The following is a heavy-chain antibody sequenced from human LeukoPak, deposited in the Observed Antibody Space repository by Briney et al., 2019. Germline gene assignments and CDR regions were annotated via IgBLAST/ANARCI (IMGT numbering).Heavy chain of an antibody. CDR1: GGSISSGGYY. D-gene: IGHD1-1*01. Sequence: SQTLSLTCTVSGGSISSGGYYWSWIRQPPGKGLEWIGYIYHSGSTYYNPSLKSRVTISVDTSKNQFSLKLSSVTAADTAVYYCARTFPYYYYGMDVWGQGTTVTVSS. CDR3: ARTFPYYYYGMDV. V-gene: IGHV4-30-2*02. J-gene: IGHJ6*02. CDR2: IYHSGST.